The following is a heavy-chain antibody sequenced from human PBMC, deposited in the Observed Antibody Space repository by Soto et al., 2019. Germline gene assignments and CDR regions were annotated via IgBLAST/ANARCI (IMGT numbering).Heavy chain of an antibody. V-gene: IGHV3-48*03. J-gene: IGHJ4*02. CDR1: GFTFSSYE. CDR3: ARVYCSTTTCHVQAFDS. Sequence: VGSLRLSCAASGFTFSSYEMNWVRQAPGKTLEWVSYISSAGDSSYYADSVKSRFTISRDNAKNSLYLQMNSLRVEDTAVYYCARVYCSTTTCHVQAFDSWGQGTLFTVSS. D-gene: IGHD2-2*01. CDR2: ISSAGDSS.